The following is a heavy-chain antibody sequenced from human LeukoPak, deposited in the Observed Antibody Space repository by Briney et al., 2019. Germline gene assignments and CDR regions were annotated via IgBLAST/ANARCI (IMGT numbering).Heavy chain of an antibody. CDR3: ARDTPPQHLVF. J-gene: IGHJ4*02. Sequence: PSQTLSLTCTVSGGSITSHYWTWIRQPAGKGLEWIGRIYISGSTNYNPSLKSRVTMSVDTSNNQFSLNLNSVTAADTAVYYCARDTPPQHLVFWGRGILVTVSS. CDR1: GGSITSHY. CDR2: IYISGST. V-gene: IGHV4-4*07. D-gene: IGHD6-13*01.